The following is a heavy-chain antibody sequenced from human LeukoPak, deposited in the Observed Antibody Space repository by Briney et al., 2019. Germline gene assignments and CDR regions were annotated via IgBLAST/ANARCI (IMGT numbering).Heavy chain of an antibody. CDR1: GFTFTDYW. D-gene: IGHD6-13*01. Sequence: GGSLRLSCAVYGFTFTDYWMNWVRQAPGKGLEWVASIRQDGSEKTYVDSVKGRFTISRDNTKNSLSLQVNSLRVEDTAVYYCARDGTAAGLYFDLWGHGTLVTVSS. V-gene: IGHV3-7*01. CDR3: ARDGTAAGLYFDL. J-gene: IGHJ4*01. CDR2: IRQDGSEK.